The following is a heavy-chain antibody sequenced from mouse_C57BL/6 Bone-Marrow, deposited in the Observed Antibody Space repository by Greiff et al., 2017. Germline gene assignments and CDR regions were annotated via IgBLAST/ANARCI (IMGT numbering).Heavy chain of an antibody. D-gene: IGHD2-4*01. CDR1: GYTFTNYW. Sequence: QVQLQQPGAELVKPGASVKFSCTASGYTFTNYWMHWVKQRPGQGLEWIGMMHPNGGSPDYNEKFKSEATLSVDKSSRTAYMELSSLTSEDSAVYYCARSCDYDDYTMDFWGQGTSVTVSS. CDR2: MHPNGGSP. CDR3: ARSCDYDDYTMDF. J-gene: IGHJ4*01. V-gene: IGHV1-64*01.